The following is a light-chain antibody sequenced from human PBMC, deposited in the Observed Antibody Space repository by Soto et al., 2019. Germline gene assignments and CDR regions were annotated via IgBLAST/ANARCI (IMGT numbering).Light chain of an antibody. Sequence: EIVLTQSPATLSLSPGERATLSCGASQSVSSSYLAWYQQKPGLAPRLLMYDASSRATGIPDRFSDSGSGTDFTLTISRLEPEDFAVYYCQRYGSSPYTFGQGTKREIK. CDR1: QSVSSSY. CDR3: QRYGSSPYT. J-gene: IGKJ2*01. CDR2: DAS. V-gene: IGKV3D-20*01.